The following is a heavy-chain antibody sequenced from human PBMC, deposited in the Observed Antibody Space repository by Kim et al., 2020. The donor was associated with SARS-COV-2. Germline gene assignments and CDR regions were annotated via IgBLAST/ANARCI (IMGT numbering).Heavy chain of an antibody. CDR3: ARGIDYWSGYYMEEGMGDAFDI. Sequence: SETLSLTCTVSGGSISSYYWIWIRQPPGQGLEWIAYISYNGSTKYNPSLKSRLTLSVDTSKNQFSLKLSSVIAADTALYYCARGIDYWSGYYMEEGMGDAFDIWGQGTMVTVSS. D-gene: IGHD3-3*01. V-gene: IGHV4-59*13. CDR1: GGSISSYY. J-gene: IGHJ3*02. CDR2: ISYNGST.